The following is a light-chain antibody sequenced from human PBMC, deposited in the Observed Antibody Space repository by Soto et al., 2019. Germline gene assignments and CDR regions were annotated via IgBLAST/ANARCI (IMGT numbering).Light chain of an antibody. CDR1: SSGVGGYNY. J-gene: IGLJ3*02. CDR3: SSYTSISPPWTWM. CDR2: DVS. V-gene: IGLV2-14*03. Sequence: QSALTQPASVSGSPGQSITISCTGSSSGVGGYNYVSWYQHHPGEAPKLMIYDVSFRPSGISDRFSGSKSGNTASLTISGLQAEDEADYYCSSYTSISPPWTWMFGGGTKLTVL.